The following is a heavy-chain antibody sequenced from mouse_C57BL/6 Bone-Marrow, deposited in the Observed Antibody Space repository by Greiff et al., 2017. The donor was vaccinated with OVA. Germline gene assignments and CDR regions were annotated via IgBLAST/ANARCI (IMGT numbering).Heavy chain of an antibody. V-gene: IGHV14-4*01. CDR2: IDPENGDT. CDR3: TTPFYGYDGFAY. CDR1: GFNIKDDY. Sequence: EVQLQQSGAELVRPGASVKLSCTASGFNIKDDYMHWVKQRPEQGLEWIGWIDPENGDTEYASKFQGKATITADTSSNTAYLQLSSLTSEDTAVYYCTTPFYGYDGFAYWGQGTLVTVSA. J-gene: IGHJ3*01. D-gene: IGHD2-2*01.